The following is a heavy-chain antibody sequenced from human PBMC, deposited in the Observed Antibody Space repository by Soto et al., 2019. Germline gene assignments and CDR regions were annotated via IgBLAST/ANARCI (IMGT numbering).Heavy chain of an antibody. D-gene: IGHD2-21*02. CDR3: ARTSSVVTLEDAFDV. CDR1: GFIFTVYW. CDR2: IYPGDSDT. V-gene: IGHV5-51*01. Sequence: PGESLKISCQGSGFIFTVYWIAWVRQTPEKGLEWMGIIYPGDSDTRYSPSFQGQVTISADKSTTTAYLHWNSLKASDTALYYCARTSSVVTLEDAFDVWGQGTMVTVSS. J-gene: IGHJ3*01.